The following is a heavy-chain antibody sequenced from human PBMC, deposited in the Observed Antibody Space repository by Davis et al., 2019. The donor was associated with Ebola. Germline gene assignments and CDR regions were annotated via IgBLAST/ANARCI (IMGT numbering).Heavy chain of an antibody. D-gene: IGHD3-10*02. CDR2: LNGDGNQI. CDR1: GFTLTGRW. J-gene: IGHJ4*02. Sequence: PGGSLRLSCVGSGFTLTGRWMHWVRQAPGKGLVWVSRLNGDGNQIHYADSVKGRFTISRDNAKNSVYLQMNSLRAEDTAVYYCARDSGIFGDYYFDSWGQGTLVTVSS. V-gene: IGHV3-74*01. CDR3: ARDSGIFGDYYFDS.